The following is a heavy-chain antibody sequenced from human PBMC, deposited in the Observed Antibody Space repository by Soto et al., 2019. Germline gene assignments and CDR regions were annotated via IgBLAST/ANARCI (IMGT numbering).Heavy chain of an antibody. D-gene: IGHD2-15*01. CDR2: INHSGST. CDR3: ARDRGWRTFYYYYGMDV. V-gene: IGHV4-34*01. CDR1: GGSFSGYY. J-gene: IGHJ6*02. Sequence: KTSETLSLTCAVYGGSFSGYYWSWIRQPPGKGLEWIGEINHSGSTNYNPSLKSRVTISVDTSKNQFSLKLSSVTAADTAVYYCARDRGWRTFYYYYGMDVWGQGTNVTVYS.